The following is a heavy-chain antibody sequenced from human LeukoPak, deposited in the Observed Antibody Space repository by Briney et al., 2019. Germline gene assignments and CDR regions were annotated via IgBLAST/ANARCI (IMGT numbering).Heavy chain of an antibody. Sequence: RPSETLSLTCTVSGGSISSYYWNWIRQSPGKGLEWIGYIYYSGSTNYNPSLKSRLTISVDTSKNQFSLKLSSVTAADTAVYYCAREDRSRSSDPFDYWGQGTLVTVSS. V-gene: IGHV4-59*01. CDR1: GGSISSYY. J-gene: IGHJ4*02. CDR2: IYYSGST. CDR3: AREDRSRSSDPFDY. D-gene: IGHD1-26*01.